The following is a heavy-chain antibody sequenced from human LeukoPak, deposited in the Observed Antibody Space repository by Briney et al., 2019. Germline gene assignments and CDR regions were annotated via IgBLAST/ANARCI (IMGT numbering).Heavy chain of an antibody. D-gene: IGHD3-3*01. J-gene: IGHJ6*03. CDR1: GFTFSTYT. CDR2: ISSIGSTI. V-gene: IGHV3-48*01. Sequence: GGSLRLPCAASGFTFSTYTMNWVRQAPGKGLEWVSSISSIGSTIYYADSVKGRLTISRDNAKNSLYLQMNSLRVEDTAVYYCARDGVTIFGVVIYYYYYYMDVWGKGTTVTVSS. CDR3: ARDGVTIFGVVIYYYYYYMDV.